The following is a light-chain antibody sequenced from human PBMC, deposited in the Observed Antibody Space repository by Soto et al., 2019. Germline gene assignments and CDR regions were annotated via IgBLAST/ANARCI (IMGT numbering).Light chain of an antibody. CDR1: QSISSY. J-gene: IGKJ2*01. Sequence: DIQMTQSPSSLSASIGDRVTITCRASQSISSYLSWYQQKPGIAPKLRIYAASSLQSGVPSRFSGRGSGTEFTLTSSSLQPEDFATYYCQQSYSTPDTFGQGTQVEIE. V-gene: IGKV1-39*01. CDR2: AAS. CDR3: QQSYSTPDT.